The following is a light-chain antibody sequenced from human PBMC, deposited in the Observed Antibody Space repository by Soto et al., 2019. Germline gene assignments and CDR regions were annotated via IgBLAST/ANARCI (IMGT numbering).Light chain of an antibody. Sequence: SITISCTGTSSDIGHYDYVSWYQQHPGKAPKLMIYEVSHRPSGVSNRFSGSKSDNTASLTISGLQAEDEADYYCSSYTSISTLYVFGTGTKVTVL. CDR3: SSYTSISTLYV. CDR2: EVS. CDR1: SSDIGHYDY. J-gene: IGLJ1*01. V-gene: IGLV2-14*01.